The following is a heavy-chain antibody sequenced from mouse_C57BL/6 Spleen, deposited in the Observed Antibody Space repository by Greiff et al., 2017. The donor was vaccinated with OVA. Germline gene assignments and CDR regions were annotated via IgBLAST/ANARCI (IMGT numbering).Heavy chain of an antibody. J-gene: IGHJ1*03. CDR1: GYSITSGYD. V-gene: IGHV3-1*01. CDR2: ISYSGST. Sequence: EVQRVESGPGMVKPSQSLSLTCTVTGYSITSGYDWHWIRHFPGNKLEWMGYISYSGSTNYNPSLKSRISITHDTSKNHFFLKLNSVTTEDTATYYCARRGPITTVVAYWYFDVWGTGTTVTVSS. CDR3: ARRGPITTVVAYWYFDV. D-gene: IGHD1-1*01.